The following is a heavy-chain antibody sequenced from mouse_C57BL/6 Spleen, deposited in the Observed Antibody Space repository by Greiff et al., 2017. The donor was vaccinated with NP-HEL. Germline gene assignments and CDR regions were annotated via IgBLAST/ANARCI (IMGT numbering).Heavy chain of an antibody. CDR3: TIATGDYYAMDY. Sequence: VQLQQSGAELVRPGASVKLSCTASGFNIKAYYMTWVKQRPEQGLEWIGRIDPEDGDTEYAPKFQGKATMTADTSSNTAYLQLSSLTSEDTAVYYCTIATGDYYAMDYWGQGTSVTVSS. D-gene: IGHD1-1*01. CDR2: IDPEDGDT. CDR1: GFNIKAYY. V-gene: IGHV14-1*01. J-gene: IGHJ4*01.